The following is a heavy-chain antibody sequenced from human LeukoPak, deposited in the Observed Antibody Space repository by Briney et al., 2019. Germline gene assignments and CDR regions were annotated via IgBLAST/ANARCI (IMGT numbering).Heavy chain of an antibody. CDR3: ASDIVVVPAAIHRDY. CDR1: GFTFSSYA. V-gene: IGHV3-9*01. Sequence: PGGSLRLSCAASGFTFSSYAMHWVRQAPGKGLEWVSGISWNSGSIGYADSEKGRFTISRDNSKNTLYLQMNSLRAEDTAVYYCASDIVVVPAAIHRDYWGQGTLVTVSS. D-gene: IGHD2-2*02. J-gene: IGHJ4*02. CDR2: ISWNSGSI.